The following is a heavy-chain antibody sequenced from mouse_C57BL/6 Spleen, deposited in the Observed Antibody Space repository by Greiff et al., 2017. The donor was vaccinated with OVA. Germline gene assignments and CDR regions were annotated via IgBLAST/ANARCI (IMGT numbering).Heavy chain of an antibody. CDR1: GFNIKNTY. CDR3: TYYGSSYRYFDV. CDR2: IDPANGNT. J-gene: IGHJ1*03. D-gene: IGHD1-1*01. V-gene: IGHV14-3*01. Sequence: LVESVAELVRPGASVKLSCTASGFNIKNTYMHWVKQRPEQGLEWIGRIDPANGNTKYAPKFQGKATITADTSSNTAYLQLSSLTSEDTASYYCTYYGSSYRYFDVWGTGTTVTVSS.